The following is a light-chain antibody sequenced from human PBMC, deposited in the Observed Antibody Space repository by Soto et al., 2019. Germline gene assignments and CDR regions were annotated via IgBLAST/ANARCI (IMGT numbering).Light chain of an antibody. J-gene: IGLJ2*01. CDR2: EGS. Sequence: QSALTQPASVSGSPGQSITISCTGTSSDVGRYNLVSWYQQHPGKAPKLMIYEGSKRPSGVSNRFSGSKSGNTASLTISGLQAEDEADYYCCSYAVSSTFVVFGGGTKLTVL. V-gene: IGLV2-23*03. CDR1: SSDVGRYNL. CDR3: CSYAVSSTFVV.